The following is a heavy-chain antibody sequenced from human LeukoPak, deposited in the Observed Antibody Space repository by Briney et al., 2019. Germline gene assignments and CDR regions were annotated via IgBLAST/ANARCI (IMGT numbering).Heavy chain of an antibody. CDR2: IYYSGST. CDR1: GGSISSGGYY. CDR3: ARGISSTSLDL. J-gene: IGHJ2*01. V-gene: IGHV4-31*03. Sequence: SSETLSLTCTVSGGSISSGGYYWSWIRQHPGKGLEWIGYIYYSGSTYYNPSLKSRVTISVDTSKNQFSLKLSSVTAAHTAVYYCARGISSTSLDLWGRGTLVTVSS. D-gene: IGHD2-2*01.